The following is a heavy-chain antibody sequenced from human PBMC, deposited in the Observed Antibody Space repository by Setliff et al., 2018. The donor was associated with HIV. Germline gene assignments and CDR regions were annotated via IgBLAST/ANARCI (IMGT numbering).Heavy chain of an antibody. CDR1: GGSFSGYY. Sequence: PSETLSLTCAVYGGSFSGYYWSWIRQPPGKGLEWIGEINHSGSANYNPSLKSRVTMSTGTSNNQFSLTLSSVTAADTAVYYCARGVLITKRVTQTGGYYYYTDVWGKGTTVTVSS. CDR2: INHSGSA. V-gene: IGHV4-34*01. D-gene: IGHD2-21*02. CDR3: ARGVLITKRVTQTGGYYYYTDV. J-gene: IGHJ6*03.